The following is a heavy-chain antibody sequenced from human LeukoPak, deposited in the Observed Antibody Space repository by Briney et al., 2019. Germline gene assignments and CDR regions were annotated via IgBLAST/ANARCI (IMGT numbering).Heavy chain of an antibody. CDR2: ILYDGSNK. Sequence: GGSLRLSCAASGFTFSSYAMHWVRQAPGKGLEWGAVILYDGSNKYYAACVKGRFTISRHNSKNTLYLQMNSLRAEDTAVYYCARDSGPYGSGSQAYYYYGMDVWGKGTTVTVSS. CDR1: GFTFSSYA. D-gene: IGHD3-10*01. V-gene: IGHV3-30*04. J-gene: IGHJ6*04. CDR3: ARDSGPYGSGSQAYYYYGMDV.